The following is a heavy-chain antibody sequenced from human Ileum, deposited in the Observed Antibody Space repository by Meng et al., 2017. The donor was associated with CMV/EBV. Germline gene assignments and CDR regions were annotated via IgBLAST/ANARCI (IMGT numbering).Heavy chain of an antibody. CDR1: GGSISNYY. CDR2: IYYSGST. D-gene: IGHD1-14*01. Sequence: SETLSLTCTVSGGSISNYYWSWIRQPPGKGLEWIGYIYYSGSTNYNPSLKSRVAISVDTSKNQFSLNLSSVTAADTAVYYCARGRNRAGGDYWGQGTLVTVSS. V-gene: IGHV4-59*01. CDR3: ARGRNRAGGDY. J-gene: IGHJ4*02.